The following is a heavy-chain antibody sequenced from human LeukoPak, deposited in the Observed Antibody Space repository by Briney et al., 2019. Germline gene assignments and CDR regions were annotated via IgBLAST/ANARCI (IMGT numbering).Heavy chain of an antibody. V-gene: IGHV4-34*01. D-gene: IGHD2-2*01. Sequence: SETLSLTCAVYGWSFNDYYWNWIRQPPGKGLEWIGEVNARGDTNYNPSLKSRVTISVDTSKKQFSLRLTSMIAADTALYYCARGQVPAARGYNWFDPWGQGTLVTVSS. CDR2: VNARGDT. J-gene: IGHJ5*02. CDR3: ARGQVPAARGYNWFDP. CDR1: GWSFNDYY.